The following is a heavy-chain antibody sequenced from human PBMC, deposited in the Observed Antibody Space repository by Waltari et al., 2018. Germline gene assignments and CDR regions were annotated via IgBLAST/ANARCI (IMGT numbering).Heavy chain of an antibody. CDR1: GGSISSYY. Sequence: QVQLQESGPGLVKPSETLSLTCTVSGGSISSYYWSWIRQPPGKGLEWIGYIYYSGSTNYNPSLKSRVTISVDTSKNQFSLKLSSVTAADTAVYYCARRKWELPHYYYYMDVWGKGTTVTVSS. J-gene: IGHJ6*03. CDR2: IYYSGST. V-gene: IGHV4-59*01. CDR3: ARRKWELPHYYYYMDV. D-gene: IGHD1-26*01.